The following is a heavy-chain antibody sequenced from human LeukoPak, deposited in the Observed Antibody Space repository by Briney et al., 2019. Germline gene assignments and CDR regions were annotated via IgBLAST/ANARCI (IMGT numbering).Heavy chain of an antibody. Sequence: GGSLRLSCAASGFTFSSYAMSWVRQAPGKGLEWVSAISGSGGSTYYADSVKGRFTIPRDNSKNTLYLQMNSLRAEDTAVYYCAKVIPYYYDSSGYPDYWGQGTLVTVSS. J-gene: IGHJ4*02. CDR3: AKVIPYYYDSSGYPDY. V-gene: IGHV3-23*01. CDR1: GFTFSSYA. CDR2: ISGSGGST. D-gene: IGHD3-22*01.